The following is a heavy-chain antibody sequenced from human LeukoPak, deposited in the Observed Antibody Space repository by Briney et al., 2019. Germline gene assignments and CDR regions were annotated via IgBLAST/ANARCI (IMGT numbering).Heavy chain of an antibody. Sequence: SETLSLTCTVSGGSISSYYWSWIRQPPGKGLEWIGYIYYSGSTNYNPSLKSRVTISVDTSKNHFSLKLSSVTAADTAVYYCARDLGYSSGWSGGDWFDPWGQGTLVTVSS. CDR2: IYYSGST. D-gene: IGHD6-19*01. CDR3: ARDLGYSSGWSGGDWFDP. V-gene: IGHV4-59*01. J-gene: IGHJ5*02. CDR1: GGSISSYY.